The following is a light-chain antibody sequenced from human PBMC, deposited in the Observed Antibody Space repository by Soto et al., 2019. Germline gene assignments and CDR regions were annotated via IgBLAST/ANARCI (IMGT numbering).Light chain of an antibody. CDR3: QQYDHLPLT. CDR2: DAS. Sequence: DIPLTQSPSSLSASVGDRVTITCQASQAIITYLNWFQQRPGKAPKLLIYDASHLETGVPSRFSGSGSGTAFTFTISSLQPEDVGTYYCQQYDHLPLTFGGGTKVEV. V-gene: IGKV1-33*01. CDR1: QAIITY. J-gene: IGKJ4*01.